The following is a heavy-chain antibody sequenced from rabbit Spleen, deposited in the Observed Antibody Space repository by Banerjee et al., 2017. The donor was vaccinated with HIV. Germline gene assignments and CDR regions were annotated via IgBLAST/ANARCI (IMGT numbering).Heavy chain of an antibody. CDR3: ARGFTSYDYIDL. Sequence: QEQLEESGGDLVKPEGSLTLTCTASGFSFSSSYWMCWVRQAPGKGLEWIGCISSGSSGSTNYANWAKGRFTITKTSSTTVTLQMTSLTAADTATYFCARGFTSYDYIDLWGQGTLVTVS. D-gene: IGHD6-1*01. CDR1: GFSFSSSYW. J-gene: IGHJ4*01. CDR2: ISSGSSGST. V-gene: IGHV1S45*01.